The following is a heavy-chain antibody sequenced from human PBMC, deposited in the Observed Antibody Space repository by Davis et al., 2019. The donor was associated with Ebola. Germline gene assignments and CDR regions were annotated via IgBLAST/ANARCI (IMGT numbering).Heavy chain of an antibody. D-gene: IGHD2-2*01. CDR2: IYTSGST. J-gene: IGHJ4*02. V-gene: IGHV4-4*07. Sequence: ESLKISCKASYFTFSNYWMSWIRQPAGKGLEWVGHIYTSGSTNYNPSLKSRVTISLDTSKNQFSLKVSSVTAADTAVYYCAREYHYWGQGTLVTVSS. CDR3: AREYHY. CDR1: YFTFSNYW.